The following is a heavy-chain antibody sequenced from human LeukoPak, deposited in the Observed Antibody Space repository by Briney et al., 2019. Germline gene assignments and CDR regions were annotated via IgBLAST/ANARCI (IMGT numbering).Heavy chain of an antibody. V-gene: IGHV1-69*13. CDR2: IIPIFGTA. CDR3: ARDRLYYDFWSGYPTDDYYYYYMDV. Sequence: ASVKVSCKASGGTFSSYAISWVRQAPGQGLEWMGGIIPIFGTANYAQKFQGRVTITADESTSTAYMELSSLRSEDTAVYYCARDRLYYDFWSGYPTDDYYYYYMDVWGKGTTVTVSS. J-gene: IGHJ6*03. CDR1: GGTFSSYA. D-gene: IGHD3-3*01.